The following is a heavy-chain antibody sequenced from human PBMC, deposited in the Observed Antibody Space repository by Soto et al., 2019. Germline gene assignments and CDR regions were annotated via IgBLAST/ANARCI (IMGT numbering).Heavy chain of an antibody. D-gene: IGHD3-22*01. CDR1: GFTCSSYS. CDR3: AKETPITMIVVVPHPWGFDP. CDR2: ISSSSSTI. J-gene: IGHJ5*02. V-gene: IGHV3-48*01. Sequence: GGCLSLSCAASGFTCSSYSMNWVRQAPGRVLEVVSYISSSSSTIYYADSVKGRFTISRDNSKNTLYLQMNSLRAEDTAVYYCAKETPITMIVVVPHPWGFDPWGQGTLVTVSS.